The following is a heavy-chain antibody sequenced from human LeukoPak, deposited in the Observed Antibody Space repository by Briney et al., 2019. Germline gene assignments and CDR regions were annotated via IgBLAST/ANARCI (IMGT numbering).Heavy chain of an antibody. CDR3: AKDAAAGTRPYYSDY. V-gene: IGHV3-30*18. CDR1: GFTFSSYG. J-gene: IGHJ4*02. D-gene: IGHD6-13*01. CDR2: ISYDGSNK. Sequence: GGSLRLSCAASGFTFSSYGMHWVRQAPGKGLEWVAVISYDGSNKYYADSVKGRFTISRDNSKNTLYLQMNSLRAEDTAVYYCAKDAAAGTRPYYSDYWGQGTLVTVSS.